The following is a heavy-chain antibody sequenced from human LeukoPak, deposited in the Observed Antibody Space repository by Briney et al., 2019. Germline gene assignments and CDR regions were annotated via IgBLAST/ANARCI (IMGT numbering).Heavy chain of an antibody. CDR1: GYTLTELS. Sequence: ASVKVSCKVSGYTLTELSMHWVRQAPGKGLEWMGGFDPEDGETIYAQKFQGRVTMTEDTSTDTAYMELSSLRSEDTAVYYCARDKSSISYYLFHSWFDPWGQGTLVTVSS. CDR3: ARDKSSISYYLFHSWFDP. V-gene: IGHV1-24*01. J-gene: IGHJ5*02. CDR2: FDPEDGET. D-gene: IGHD1-26*01.